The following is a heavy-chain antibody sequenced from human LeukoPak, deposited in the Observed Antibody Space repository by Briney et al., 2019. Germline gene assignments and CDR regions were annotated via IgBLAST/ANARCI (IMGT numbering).Heavy chain of an antibody. Sequence: ASVKVSCKASGYTFTNYDINWVRQATGQGLEWMGWVNPDSGNTGCAQKFQGRVTMTRNTSISTAYMELSSLRSEDTAMYYCARADYDFVWGSYRLPDPWGQGTLVTVSS. J-gene: IGHJ5*02. V-gene: IGHV1-8*01. CDR1: GYTFTNYD. D-gene: IGHD3-16*02. CDR2: VNPDSGNT. CDR3: ARADYDFVWGSYRLPDP.